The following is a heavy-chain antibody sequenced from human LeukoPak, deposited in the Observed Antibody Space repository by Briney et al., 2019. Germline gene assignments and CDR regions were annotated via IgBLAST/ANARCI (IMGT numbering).Heavy chain of an antibody. J-gene: IGHJ6*04. D-gene: IGHD3-10*02. Sequence: GGSLRLSCAVSGFTFSTYSMNWVRQAPGKGLEWVSYISISGSIEYYADSVKGRFTISRDNAKNSVYLQMNSLRAEDTAVYYCAELGITMIGGVWGKGTTVTISS. V-gene: IGHV3-48*01. CDR1: GFTFSTYS. CDR2: ISISGSIE. CDR3: AELGITMIGGV.